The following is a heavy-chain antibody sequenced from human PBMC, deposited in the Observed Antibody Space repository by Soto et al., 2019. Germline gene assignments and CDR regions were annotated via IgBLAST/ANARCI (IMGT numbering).Heavy chain of an antibody. CDR2: IYYSGST. J-gene: IGHJ6*02. CDR1: GGSISSSSYY. CDR3: ASLPSRYFDWSQNNYYYYGMDV. V-gene: IGHV4-39*01. D-gene: IGHD3-9*01. Sequence: PSETLSLTCTVSGGSISSSSYYWGWIRQPPGKGLEWIGSIYYSGSTYYNPSLKSRVTISVDTSKNQFSLKLSSVTAADTAVYYCASLPSRYFDWSQNNYYYYGMDVWGQGTTVTVSS.